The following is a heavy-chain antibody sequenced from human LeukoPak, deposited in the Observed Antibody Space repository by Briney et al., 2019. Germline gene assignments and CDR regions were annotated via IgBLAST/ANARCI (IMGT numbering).Heavy chain of an antibody. CDR2: INTNTGNP. D-gene: IGHD1-1*01. V-gene: IGHV7-4-1*02. Sequence: ASVKVSCKASGYTFTSYAMNWVRQAPGQGLEWMGWINTNTGNPTYAQGFTGRFVFSLDTSVSTAYLQISSLKAEDTAMYYCARALTDYPQLPSDAFDIWGQGTMVTVSS. CDR1: GYTFTSYA. CDR3: ARALTDYPQLPSDAFDI. J-gene: IGHJ3*02.